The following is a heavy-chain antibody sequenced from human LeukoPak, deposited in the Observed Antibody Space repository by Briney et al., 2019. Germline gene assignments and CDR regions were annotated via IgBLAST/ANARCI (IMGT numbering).Heavy chain of an antibody. CDR2: IYSGGST. D-gene: IGHD6-19*01. J-gene: IGHJ4*02. V-gene: IGHV3-53*01. CDR3: ARFSSGWYYSDY. CDR1: GFTVSSNY. Sequence: PGGSLRLSCAASGFTVSSNYMSWVRQAPGKGLEWGSVIYSGGSTNYEDSVKGRFTISRDNAKNSLYLQMNSLRAEDTAVYYCARFSSGWYYSDYWGQGTLVTVSS.